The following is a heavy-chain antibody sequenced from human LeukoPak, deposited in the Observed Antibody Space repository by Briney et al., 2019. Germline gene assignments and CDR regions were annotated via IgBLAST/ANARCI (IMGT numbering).Heavy chain of an antibody. CDR3: ARVSRQYNYGSNYFDY. CDR2: IIPIFGTA. Sequence: SVKVSCKASGGTFSSYAISWVRQAPGQGLEWMGGIIPIFGTANYAQKFQGRVTMTRDTSTSTIYMELSSLRSEDTAVYYCARVSRQYNYGSNYFDYWGQGTLVTVSS. J-gene: IGHJ4*02. V-gene: IGHV1-69*05. CDR1: GGTFSSYA. D-gene: IGHD5-18*01.